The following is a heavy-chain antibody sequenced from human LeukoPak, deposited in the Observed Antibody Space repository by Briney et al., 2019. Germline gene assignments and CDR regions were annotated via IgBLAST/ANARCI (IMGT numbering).Heavy chain of an antibody. D-gene: IGHD3-9*01. Sequence: GGSLRLSCAASGFTFSDYYISWIRQAPGKGLEWVSYISSSGRTIYYADSVKGRFTISRDNAKNSLSLQMNSLRAEDTAMYYCARIGSTGYYPFYYYYMDVWGKGTTVTVSS. CDR1: GFTFSDYY. CDR2: ISSSGRTI. V-gene: IGHV3-11*01. J-gene: IGHJ6*03. CDR3: ARIGSTGYYPFYYYYMDV.